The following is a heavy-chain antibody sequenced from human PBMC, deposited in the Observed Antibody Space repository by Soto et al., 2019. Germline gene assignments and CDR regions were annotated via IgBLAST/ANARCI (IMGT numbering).Heavy chain of an antibody. Sequence: ASVKVSCKVSGYTLTELSMHWVRQAPGKGLEWKGGFDPEDGETIYAQKFQGRVTMTEDTSTDTAYMELSSLRSEDTAVYYCATVNERYYYYYGMDVWGQGTTVTVSS. J-gene: IGHJ6*02. D-gene: IGHD1-1*01. V-gene: IGHV1-24*01. CDR2: FDPEDGET. CDR1: GYTLTELS. CDR3: ATVNERYYYYYGMDV.